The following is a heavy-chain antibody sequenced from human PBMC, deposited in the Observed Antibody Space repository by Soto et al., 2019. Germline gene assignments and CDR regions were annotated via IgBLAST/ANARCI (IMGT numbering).Heavy chain of an antibody. CDR3: ARGLKKGLAAAGI. Sequence: SETLSLTCAVYGGSFSGYYWSWIRQPPGKGLEWIGEINHSGSTNYNPSLKSRVTISVDTSKNQFSLKLSSVTAADTAVYYCARGLKKGLAAAGIWGQGTLVTVSS. D-gene: IGHD6-13*01. CDR1: GGSFSGYY. CDR2: INHSGST. J-gene: IGHJ4*02. V-gene: IGHV4-34*01.